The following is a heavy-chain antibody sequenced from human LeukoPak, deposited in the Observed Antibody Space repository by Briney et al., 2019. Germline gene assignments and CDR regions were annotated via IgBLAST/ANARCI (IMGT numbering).Heavy chain of an antibody. CDR2: IKPLGGDT. Sequence: ASVRVSCKVFGYTFTTYFIHWVRQAPGQGLEWMGMIKPLGGDTTYAQKFQGRVTMTRDTSTSTVHMELRSLISEDTAVYFCARGPNYSYGLLDYWGQGTQVTVTS. D-gene: IGHD5-18*01. CDR3: ARGPNYSYGLLDY. J-gene: IGHJ4*02. V-gene: IGHV1-46*03. CDR1: GYTFTTYF.